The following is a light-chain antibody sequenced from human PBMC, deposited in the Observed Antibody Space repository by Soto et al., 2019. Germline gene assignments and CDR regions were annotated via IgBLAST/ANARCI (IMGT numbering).Light chain of an antibody. CDR3: WQRCNWPPVYT. J-gene: IGKJ2*01. CDR2: DAS. Sequence: EIVLTQSPATLSLSPGERATLSCRASQSVSSYFVWYQQKPGQAPRRLIYDASDSATASLARFIGSGSGTDFALTISSLVPEDFAVDYCWQRCNWPPVYTFGQGTKLDIK. V-gene: IGKV3-11*01. CDR1: QSVSSY.